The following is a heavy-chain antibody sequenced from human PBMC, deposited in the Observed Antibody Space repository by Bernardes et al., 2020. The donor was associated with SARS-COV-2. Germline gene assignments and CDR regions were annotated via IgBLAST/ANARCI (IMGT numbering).Heavy chain of an antibody. J-gene: IGHJ3*02. CDR1: GFTFSDYY. CDR3: ASDSSGYPDAFDI. CDR2: ISSSGSTI. V-gene: IGHV3-11*01. D-gene: IGHD3-22*01. Sequence: GGSLRLSCAASGFTFSDYYMSWIRPAPGKGLEWVSYISSSGSTIYYADSVKGRFTISRDNAKNSLYLQMNSLRAEDTAVYYCASDSSGYPDAFDIWGQGTMVTVSS.